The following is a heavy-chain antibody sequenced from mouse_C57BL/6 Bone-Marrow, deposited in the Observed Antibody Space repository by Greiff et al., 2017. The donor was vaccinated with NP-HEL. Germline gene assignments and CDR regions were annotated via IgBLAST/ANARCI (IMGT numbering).Heavy chain of an antibody. J-gene: IGHJ1*03. V-gene: IGHV1-4*01. CDR3: ARTDYGSSYWYFDV. CDR1: GYTFTSYT. D-gene: IGHD1-1*01. Sequence: VQLQQSGAELARPGASVKMSCKASGYTFTSYTMHWVKQRPGQGLEWIGYINPSSGYTKYNQKFKDKATLTADKSSSTAYMQLSSLTSEDSAVYYYARTDYGSSYWYFDVWGTGTTVTVSS. CDR2: INPSSGYT.